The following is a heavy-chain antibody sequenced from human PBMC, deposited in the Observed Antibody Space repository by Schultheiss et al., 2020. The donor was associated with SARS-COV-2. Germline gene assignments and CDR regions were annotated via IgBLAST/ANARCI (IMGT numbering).Heavy chain of an antibody. D-gene: IGHD3-22*01. J-gene: IGHJ4*02. Sequence: SQTLSLTCAVYGGSFSGYYWSWIRQSPGKGLEWIGYSYYSGSSNNNPSLKSRVTLSLDTSKKQFSLKLSSVTAADTAVYYCARDTGYYDSSGSIDYWGQGTLVTVSS. CDR1: GGSFSGYY. CDR3: ARDTGYYDSSGSIDY. V-gene: IGHV4-34*11. CDR2: SYYSGSS.